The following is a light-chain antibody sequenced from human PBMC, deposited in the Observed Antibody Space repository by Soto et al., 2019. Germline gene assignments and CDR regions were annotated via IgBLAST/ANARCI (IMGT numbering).Light chain of an antibody. CDR2: NTN. V-gene: IGLV7-43*01. J-gene: IGLJ2*01. CDR3: LLYYGGAQPVI. CDR1: TGAVTSGYY. Sequence: QAVVTQEPSLTVSPGGTVTLTCASSTGAVTSGYYPNWFQQKPGQAPRALIYNTNNKHSWTPARFSGSLLGGRAALTLSGVQPEDEAEYYCLLYYGGAQPVIFGGGTKLTVL.